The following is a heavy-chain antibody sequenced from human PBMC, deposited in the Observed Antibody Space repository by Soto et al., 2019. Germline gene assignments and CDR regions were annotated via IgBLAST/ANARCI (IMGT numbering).Heavy chain of an antibody. CDR3: AGISRGH. Sequence: GGSLRLSCAASGFTLNTDRTSWVRQAPGKGLEWVASITEDGTGKYYVDSVKGRFTISRDDAKNSLYLQMISLRAEDTAVYYCAGISRGHWGQGTLVTVSS. CDR2: ITEDGTGK. D-gene: IGHD2-15*01. V-gene: IGHV3-7*01. CDR1: GFTLNTDR. J-gene: IGHJ4*02.